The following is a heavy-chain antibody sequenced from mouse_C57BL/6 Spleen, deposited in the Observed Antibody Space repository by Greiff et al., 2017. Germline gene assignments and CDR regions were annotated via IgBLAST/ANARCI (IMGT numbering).Heavy chain of an antibody. CDR2: VYPGSGST. CDR1: GYTFTSSW. V-gene: IGHV1-55*01. Sequence: QVQLQQPGAELVKPGASVKMSCKASGYTFTSSWITWVKQRPGQGLAWIGDVYPGSGSTNYNEKFKSKATLTVDTSSSTAYMQLSSLTSEDSAVYYCARQALGRYAMDYWGQGTSVTVSS. D-gene: IGHD4-1*01. J-gene: IGHJ4*01. CDR3: ARQALGRYAMDY.